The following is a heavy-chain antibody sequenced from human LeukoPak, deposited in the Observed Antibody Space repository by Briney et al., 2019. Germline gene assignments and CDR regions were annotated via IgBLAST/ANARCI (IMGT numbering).Heavy chain of an antibody. CDR2: IKYDGSDK. Sequence: PGGCLRFSCAASGFTLSRYWMTWVRQAPGKGLEWVANIKYDGSDKYHVDSVKGRFTISRDNAKNSLYLQMNSLRAEDTAVYYCVRDTVVVPRGDEFDIWGQGTMITVSS. CDR3: VRDTVVVPRGDEFDI. D-gene: IGHD2-2*01. V-gene: IGHV3-7*04. CDR1: GFTLSRYW. J-gene: IGHJ3*02.